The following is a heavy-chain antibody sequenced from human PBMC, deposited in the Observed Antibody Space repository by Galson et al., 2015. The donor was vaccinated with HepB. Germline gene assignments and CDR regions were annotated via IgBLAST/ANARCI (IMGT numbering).Heavy chain of an antibody. Sequence: SLRLSCAASGFTFSSYGMHWVRQAPGKGLEWVAVISYDGSSKYYADSVKGRFTISRDNSKNTLYLQMNSLRAEDTAVYYCAKEKLRVLEWLLYLDYWGQGTLVTVSS. CDR1: GFTFSSYG. J-gene: IGHJ4*02. CDR2: ISYDGSSK. V-gene: IGHV3-30*18. D-gene: IGHD3-3*01. CDR3: AKEKLRVLEWLLYLDY.